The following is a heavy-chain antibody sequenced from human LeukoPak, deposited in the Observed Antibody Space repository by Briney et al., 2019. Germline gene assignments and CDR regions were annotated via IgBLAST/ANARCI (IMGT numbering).Heavy chain of an antibody. CDR1: GFTFSSYA. V-gene: IGHV3-23*01. D-gene: IGHD3-10*01. Sequence: GGSLRLSCAASGFTFSSYAMSWARQAPGKGLEWVSGISNSGAGTYYGDSVKGRFTISRDNSKNTLYLQMNSLRAEDTAVYFCAKEGYASGTFQLDYWGQGTLVTVSS. CDR2: ISNSGAGT. CDR3: AKEGYASGTFQLDY. J-gene: IGHJ4*02.